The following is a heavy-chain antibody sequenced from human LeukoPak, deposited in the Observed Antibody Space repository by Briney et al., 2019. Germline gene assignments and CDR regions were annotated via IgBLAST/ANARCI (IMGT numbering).Heavy chain of an antibody. CDR2: IYYSGST. Sequence: SETLSLTCTVSGGSISGYYWSWIRQSPGKGLVWMGYIYYSGSTNYNPSLKSRVTIPLDMSKNQFSLQLSSVTAADTALYYCARHFTYYYDTSGYPRDAFDIWGQGTMVTVSS. CDR1: GGSISGYY. D-gene: IGHD3-22*01. CDR3: ARHFTYYYDTSGYPRDAFDI. V-gene: IGHV4-59*08. J-gene: IGHJ3*02.